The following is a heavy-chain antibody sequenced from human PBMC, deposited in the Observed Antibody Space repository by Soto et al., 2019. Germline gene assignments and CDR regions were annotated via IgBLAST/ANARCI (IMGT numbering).Heavy chain of an antibody. CDR1: GFTFSSFG. D-gene: IGHD2-2*01. CDR2: ISASGGST. CDR3: ARGKMPDY. Sequence: EVPLLESGGGLVQPGGSLRLSCAASGFTFSSFGMRWVRQAPGKGLEWVSGISASGGSTYYADSVKGRLTISRDNSRNTLYLQMNSLRAEDTALYYCARGKMPDYWGQGTLVTVSS. V-gene: IGHV3-23*01. J-gene: IGHJ4*02.